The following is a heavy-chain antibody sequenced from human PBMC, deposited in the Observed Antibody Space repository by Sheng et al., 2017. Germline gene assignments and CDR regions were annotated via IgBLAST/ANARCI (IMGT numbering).Heavy chain of an antibody. V-gene: IGHV4-61*02. CDR1: GGSISSGSYY. CDR3: ARGSGSYSRYYYYGMDV. CDR2: IYTSGST. Sequence: QVQLQESGPGLVKPSQTLSLTCTVSGGSISSGSYYWSWIRQPAGKGLEWIGRIYTSGSTNYNPSLKSRVTISVDTSKNQFSLKLSSVTAADTAVYYCARGSGSYSRYYYYGMDVWGQGTTVTVSS. J-gene: IGHJ6*02. D-gene: IGHD3-10*01.